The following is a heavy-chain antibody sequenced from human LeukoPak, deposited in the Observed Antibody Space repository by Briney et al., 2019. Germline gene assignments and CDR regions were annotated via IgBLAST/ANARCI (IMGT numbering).Heavy chain of an antibody. CDR3: AKDDNYIRFLS. CDR1: GFTFSSYS. V-gene: IGHV3-48*01. Sequence: SGGSLRLSCAASGFTFSSYSMNWVRQAPGKGLEWVSYISSSGSTIYYADSVKGRFTISRDNSKNTLYLQMNSLRAEDTAVYYCAKDDNYIRFLSWGQGTLVTVSS. D-gene: IGHD3-16*01. CDR2: ISSSGSTI. J-gene: IGHJ5*02.